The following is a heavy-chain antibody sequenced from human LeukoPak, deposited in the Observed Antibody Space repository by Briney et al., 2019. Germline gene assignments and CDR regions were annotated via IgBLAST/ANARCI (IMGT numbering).Heavy chain of an antibody. D-gene: IGHD4-17*01. CDR2: ISSSTSYI. J-gene: IGHJ4*02. V-gene: IGHV3-21*01. CDR1: GFTFSSYS. Sequence: GGSLRLSCAASGFTFSSYSMNWIRQAPVKGLEWVSSISSSTSYIYYADSVKGRFTISKDNAKNSLYLQMNSLRAEDTAVYYCARAGGSTVSHSDYWGQGTLVTVSS. CDR3: ARAGGSTVSHSDY.